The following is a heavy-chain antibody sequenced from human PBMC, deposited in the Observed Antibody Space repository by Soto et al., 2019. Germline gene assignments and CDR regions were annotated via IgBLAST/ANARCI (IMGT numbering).Heavy chain of an antibody. V-gene: IGHV3-7*01. Sequence: GGSLRLSGAASGFTFSNYLMTRVRQAPGKGLEWVANIKQDGSEIHYVDSVKGRFTISRDNAKNSLYLQMNSLRAEDTAVYYCARDERVWFGDLLRHYYAMDVLGQGTTVTVSS. D-gene: IGHD3-10*01. CDR1: GFTFSNYL. CDR3: ARDERVWFGDLLRHYYAMDV. J-gene: IGHJ6*02. CDR2: IKQDGSEI.